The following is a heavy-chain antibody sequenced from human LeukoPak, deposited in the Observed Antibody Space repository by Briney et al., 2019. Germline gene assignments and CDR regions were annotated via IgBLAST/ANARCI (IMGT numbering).Heavy chain of an antibody. Sequence: GSLRLSCTASGFTFSSYWMSWIRQPPGKGLEWIGEINHSGSTNYNPSLKSRVTISVDTSKNQFSLKLSSVTAADTAVYYCARGGRYYDLDYWGQGTLVTVSS. CDR2: INHSGST. D-gene: IGHD3-22*01. V-gene: IGHV4-34*01. J-gene: IGHJ4*02. CDR3: ARGGRYYDLDY. CDR1: GFTFSSYW.